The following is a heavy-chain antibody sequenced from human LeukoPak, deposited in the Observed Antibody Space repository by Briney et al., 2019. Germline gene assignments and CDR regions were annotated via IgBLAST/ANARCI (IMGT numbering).Heavy chain of an antibody. CDR2: INTDGSST. V-gene: IGHV3-74*01. Sequence: GGSLRLSCVASGFSFSSYVMNWVRQAPGTGLVWVSRINTDGSSTDYADSVKGRFTISRDNAKNTLYLQMNSLRAEDTAVYYCARDLDGYKSGNGAWGQGTLVTVSS. CDR1: GFSFSSYV. CDR3: ARDLDGYKSGNGA. J-gene: IGHJ5*02. D-gene: IGHD5-12*01.